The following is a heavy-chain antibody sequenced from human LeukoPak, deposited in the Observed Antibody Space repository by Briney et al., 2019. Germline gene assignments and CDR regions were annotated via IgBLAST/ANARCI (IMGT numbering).Heavy chain of an antibody. CDR2: IYHSGRI. CDR1: GGSISGSIYY. D-gene: IGHD4-17*01. Sequence: KPSETLSLTCTVSGGSISGSIYYWGWIRQPPGKGLEWIGSIYHSGRIYYNPSLKSRVIVSVDTSKNQFSLKVSSVTAADTAVYCCARLDYGDYGGFDYWGQGTLVTVSS. CDR3: ARLDYGDYGGFDY. J-gene: IGHJ4*02. V-gene: IGHV4-39*01.